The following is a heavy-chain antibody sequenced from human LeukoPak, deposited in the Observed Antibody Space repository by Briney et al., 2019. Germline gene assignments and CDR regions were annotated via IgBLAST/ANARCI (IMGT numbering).Heavy chain of an antibody. CDR2: LDSGGSA. CDR1: GFTVSDNY. Sequence: GGSLRLSCAASGFTVSDNYMSWFRQAPGKGLEWLSVLDSGGSAIYADSVRGRFTISRDNSKNTLHLQMDSLTIEDSALYYCARDHVVASGAVAYWGQGTLVTVSS. J-gene: IGHJ4*02. D-gene: IGHD2-15*01. CDR3: ARDHVVASGAVAY. V-gene: IGHV3-53*01.